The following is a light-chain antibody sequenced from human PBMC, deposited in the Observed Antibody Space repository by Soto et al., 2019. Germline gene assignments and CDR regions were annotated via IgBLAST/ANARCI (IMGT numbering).Light chain of an antibody. CDR1: QSVLYSSNNKNY. Sequence: DIVMTQSPDSLAVSLGERATINCNSSQSVLYSSNNKNYLAWYQQKPGQPPKLLIYWASTRESGVPDRFSGSGSGTDFTLTISSLQAEDVAVYYCQQYRGTPPTFGQGTKVEIK. V-gene: IGKV4-1*01. CDR3: QQYRGTPPT. J-gene: IGKJ1*01. CDR2: WAS.